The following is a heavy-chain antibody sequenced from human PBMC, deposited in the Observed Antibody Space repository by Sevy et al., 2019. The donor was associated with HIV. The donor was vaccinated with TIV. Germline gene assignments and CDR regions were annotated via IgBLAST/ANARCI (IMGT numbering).Heavy chain of an antibody. CDR3: XXXXXXXSPGAFDI. Sequence: ASVKVSCKASGGIFTKFSFNWVRQAPGQGLEWMGGITPILDTTNYAPKFQGRLTITADKSTTTAYMDLSSLRSDDTAXXXXXXXXXXXSPGAFDIWGQGTMVTVSS. V-gene: IGHV1-69*10. CDR1: GGIFTKFS. CDR2: ITPILDTT. J-gene: IGHJ3*02.